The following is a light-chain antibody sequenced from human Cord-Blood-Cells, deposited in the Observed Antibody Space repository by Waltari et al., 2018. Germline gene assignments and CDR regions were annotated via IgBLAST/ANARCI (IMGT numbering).Light chain of an antibody. J-gene: IGLJ3*02. CDR3: AAWDDSLNGPV. CDR1: SSNIGSNT. Sequence: SVMTQQPSASGTPRQRVTTPCSGSSSNIGSNTVNWYQQLPGTAPKLLIYSNNRRPSGVPDRFSGSKSGSSASLAISGLQSEDEDDYYCAAWDDSLNGPVFGGGTKLTVL. V-gene: IGLV1-44*01. CDR2: SNN.